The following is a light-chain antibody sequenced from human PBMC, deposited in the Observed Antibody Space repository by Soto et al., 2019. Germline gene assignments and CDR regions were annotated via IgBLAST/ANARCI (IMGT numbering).Light chain of an antibody. CDR1: SSNFGSAT. CDR3: ATWDTSLSGLYV. V-gene: IGLV1-44*01. J-gene: IGLJ1*01. Sequence: QSALTQPPSASGTPGQRVTFSWSGSSSNFGSATVNWYQQLPGTAPKLLIFNNNQRPSGVPDRFSGSKSGTSASLAISGLQSEDEGDYYCATWDTSLSGLYVFAAGPKVIVL. CDR2: NNN.